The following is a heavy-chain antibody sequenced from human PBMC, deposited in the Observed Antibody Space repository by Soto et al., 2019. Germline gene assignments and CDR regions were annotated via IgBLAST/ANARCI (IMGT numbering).Heavy chain of an antibody. D-gene: IGHD3-22*01. CDR2: IKQDGSEK. V-gene: IGHV3-7*05. J-gene: IGHJ4*02. Sequence: LLLTCAASGFTFSSYWMSWVRQAPGKGLEWVANIKQDGSEKYYVDSVKGRFTISRDNAKNSLYLQMNSLRAEDTAVYYCARFAHYYDSSGPGDYWGQGTLVTVSS. CDR3: ARFAHYYDSSGPGDY. CDR1: GFTFSSYW.